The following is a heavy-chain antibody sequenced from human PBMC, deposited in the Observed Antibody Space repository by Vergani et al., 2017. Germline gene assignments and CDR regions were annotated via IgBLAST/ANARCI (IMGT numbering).Heavy chain of an antibody. V-gene: IGHV4-59*01. CDR2: IYYSGST. Sequence: QVQLQESGPGLVKPLETLSPTCPVPGGSISSYYWSWIRQPPGKGLEWIGYIYYSGSTNYNPSLKSRVTISVDTSKNQFPLKLSSVTAADTVVYYCARSIGSSRWYGLDFDYWGQGTLVTVSS. D-gene: IGHD6-13*01. CDR3: ARSIGSSRWYGLDFDY. CDR1: GGSISSYY. J-gene: IGHJ4*02.